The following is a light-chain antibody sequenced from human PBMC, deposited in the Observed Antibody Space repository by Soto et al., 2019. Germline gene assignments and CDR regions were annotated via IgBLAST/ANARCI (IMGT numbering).Light chain of an antibody. V-gene: IGKV3D-15*01. CDR1: QSVSTN. Sequence: LVMTQPPATLSVSPGERGNLYCRSSQSVSTNLAWYQQKPGQAPRLLIYGASTRATGIPARFSGRGSGTDFTLTISSLQSEDFAVYYYQQYHNWVTFGGGTKVDI. CDR2: GAS. CDR3: QQYHNWVT. J-gene: IGKJ4*01.